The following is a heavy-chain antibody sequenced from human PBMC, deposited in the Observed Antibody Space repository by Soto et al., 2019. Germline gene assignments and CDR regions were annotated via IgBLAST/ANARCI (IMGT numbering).Heavy chain of an antibody. Sequence: SGPTLVNPKQTLTLTCTFSGLSLTTNGVGVGWIRQPPGKALEWLALIYWDDDERYSPSLRSRLTISKDTSKNQVVLTMTNMAPLDPRPYSPPPKRSYAFSWGQGTLVTVSS. CDR1: GLSLTTNGVG. J-gene: IGHJ5*02. D-gene: IGHD3-3*01. CDR3: PPKRSYAFS. CDR2: IYWDDDE. V-gene: IGHV2-5*02.